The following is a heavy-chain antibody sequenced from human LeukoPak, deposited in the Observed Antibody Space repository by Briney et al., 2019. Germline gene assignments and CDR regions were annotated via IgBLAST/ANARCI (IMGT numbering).Heavy chain of an antibody. D-gene: IGHD3-10*01. CDR2: ITNDGSST. V-gene: IGHV3-74*01. J-gene: IGHJ6*02. CDR3: AKDSGYYGSEAPDV. CDR1: GLTFSSHW. Sequence: GGSLRLSCAASGLTFSSHWMHWVRQAPGKGLVWVSRITNDGSSTTYADSVKGRFTISRDNAKNMLYLQVNSLRAEDTAVYYCAKDSGYYGSEAPDVWGQGTTVTVSS.